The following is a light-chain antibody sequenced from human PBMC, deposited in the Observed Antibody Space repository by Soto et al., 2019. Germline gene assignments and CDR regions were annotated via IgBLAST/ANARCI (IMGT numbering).Light chain of an antibody. CDR1: ESVSSH. J-gene: IGKJ1*01. Sequence: ERVMTQSPATLSVSPGERATLSCRASESVSSHLAWYQQKPGLAPRLLIYGASTRATGVPARFIGSGSGTEFTLTISSLQSEDFAVYFCQQRSNWPPWTFGQGTKVDIK. V-gene: IGKV3-15*01. CDR3: QQRSNWPPWT. CDR2: GAS.